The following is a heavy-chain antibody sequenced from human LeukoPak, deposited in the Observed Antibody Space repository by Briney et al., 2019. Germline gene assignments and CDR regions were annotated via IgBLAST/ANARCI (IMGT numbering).Heavy chain of an antibody. J-gene: IGHJ4*02. CDR3: ARVPYTPIAAATYFDY. Sequence: GGSLRLSCAASGFTFSSYAMHWVRQAPGKGLEWVAIRSNDGSNKYYADSVKGRFTISRDNSKNTLYLQMNSLRAEDTAVYYCARVPYTPIAAATYFDYWGQGTLVTVSS. CDR1: GFTFSSYA. CDR2: RSNDGSNK. D-gene: IGHD6-13*01. V-gene: IGHV3-30-3*01.